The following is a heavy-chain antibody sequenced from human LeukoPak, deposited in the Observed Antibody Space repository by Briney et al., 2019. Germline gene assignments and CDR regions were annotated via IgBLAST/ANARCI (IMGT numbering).Heavy chain of an antibody. J-gene: IGHJ4*02. CDR2: MNPNSGNT. Sequence: ASVKVSCKASGYTFTSYGISWVRQAPGQGLEWMGWMNPNSGNTGYAQKFQGRVTMTRNTSISTAYMELSSLRSEDTAVYYCARARSYGSGSYFDWGQGTLVTVSS. D-gene: IGHD3-10*01. CDR3: ARARSYGSGSYFD. CDR1: GYTFTSYG. V-gene: IGHV1-8*02.